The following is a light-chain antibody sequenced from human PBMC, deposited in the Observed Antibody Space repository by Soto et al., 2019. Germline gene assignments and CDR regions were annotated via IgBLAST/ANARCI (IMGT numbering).Light chain of an antibody. CDR2: VNN. V-gene: IGLV1-40*01. CDR3: QSYDDSLSTYV. Sequence: QSVLTQPPSVSGAPGQRVTISCTGSSSSIGAGYHVHWYQQLPGAAPKLLISVNNNRPSGVPDRFSGSRSGTSASLAIAGXXAXXEADYYCQSYDDSLSTYVFGTGTKLTVL. J-gene: IGLJ1*01. CDR1: SSSIGAGYH.